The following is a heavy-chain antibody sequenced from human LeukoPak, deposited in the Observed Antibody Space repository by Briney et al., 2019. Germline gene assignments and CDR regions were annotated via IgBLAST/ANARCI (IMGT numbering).Heavy chain of an antibody. V-gene: IGHV3-30*02. CDR2: IRYDGSNK. Sequence: SGGSLRLSCAASGFTFSSYGMHWVRQAPGKGLEWVAFIRYDGSNKYYADSVKGRFTISRDNSKNTLYLHMNSLRAEDTAVYYCAHAWAFDGDYWGQGTLVTVSS. D-gene: IGHD2/OR15-2a*01. J-gene: IGHJ4*02. CDR1: GFTFSSYG. CDR3: AHAWAFDGDY.